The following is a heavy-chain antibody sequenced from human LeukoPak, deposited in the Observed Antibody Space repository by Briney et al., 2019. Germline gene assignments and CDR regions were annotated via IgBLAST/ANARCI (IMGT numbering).Heavy chain of an antibody. Sequence: GGSLRLSSAASGFTFSDYYMSWIRQAPGKGLEWVSYISSSGSTIYYADSVKGRFTISRDNAKNSLYLQMNSLRAEDTAVYYCARDLDGYSSWSAWDYWGQGTLVTVSS. CDR2: ISSSGSTI. J-gene: IGHJ4*02. CDR3: ARDLDGYSSWSAWDY. CDR1: GFTFSDYY. D-gene: IGHD6-6*01. V-gene: IGHV3-11*01.